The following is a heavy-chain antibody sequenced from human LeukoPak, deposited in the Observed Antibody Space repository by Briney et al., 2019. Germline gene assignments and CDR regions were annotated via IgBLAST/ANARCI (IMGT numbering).Heavy chain of an antibody. CDR1: GFTFRSYG. D-gene: IGHD3-22*01. Sequence: GGSLRLSCAASGFTFRSYGMHWVRQAPGGGLEWVTVISYDGTNKYYADSVKGRFTISRDNSKNTLFLQMNSLRAEDTAVYYCAKSRSEDNSGYFDYWGQGILVTVSS. V-gene: IGHV3-30*18. J-gene: IGHJ4*02. CDR3: AKSRSEDNSGYFDY. CDR2: ISYDGTNK.